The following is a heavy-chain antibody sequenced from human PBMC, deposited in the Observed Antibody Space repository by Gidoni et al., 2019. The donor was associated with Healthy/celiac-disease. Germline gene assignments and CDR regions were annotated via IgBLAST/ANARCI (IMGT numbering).Heavy chain of an antibody. V-gene: IGHV3-30*18. Sequence: QLQLVESGGGVVQPGRSLRPSCAAAGFTFSSYGMHWVRQAPGKGLEWVAVISYDGSNKYYADSVKGRFTISRDNSKNTLYLQMNSLRAEDTAVYYCAKGSTVVVYWGQGTLVTVSS. CDR3: AKGSTVVVY. J-gene: IGHJ4*02. CDR1: GFTFSSYG. D-gene: IGHD2-15*01. CDR2: ISYDGSNK.